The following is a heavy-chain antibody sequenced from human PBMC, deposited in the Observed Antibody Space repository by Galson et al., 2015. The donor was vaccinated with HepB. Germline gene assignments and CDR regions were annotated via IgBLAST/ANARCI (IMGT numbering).Heavy chain of an antibody. D-gene: IGHD5-12*01. CDR3: VRRPGRGSVGYAFDL. CDR2: IYYNGDT. Sequence: SETLSLTCSVSQGSINDYYWSWIRRSPGNRLEWIGYIYYNGDTTYNPSLGYRVGMSVGRSINQVSLWLTSVTAADTAVYYCVRRPGRGSVGYAFDLWGQGTLVTVSA. CDR1: QGSINDYY. J-gene: IGHJ4*02. V-gene: IGHV4-59*08.